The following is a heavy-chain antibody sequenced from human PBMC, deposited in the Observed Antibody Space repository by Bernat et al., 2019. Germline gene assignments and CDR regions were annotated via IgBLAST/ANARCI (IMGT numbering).Heavy chain of an antibody. D-gene: IGHD3-3*01. CDR2: IWYDGSNK. CDR1: GFTFSSYG. J-gene: IGHJ6*03. CDR3: ARDGDDFWSGYYPPPSYYMDV. Sequence: QVQLVESGGGVVQPGRSQRLSCAASGFTFSSYGMHWVRQAPGKGLEWVAVIWYDGSNKYYADSVKGRFTISRDNSKNTLYLQMNSLRAEDTAVYYCARDGDDFWSGYYPPPSYYMDVWGKGTTVTVSS. V-gene: IGHV3-33*01.